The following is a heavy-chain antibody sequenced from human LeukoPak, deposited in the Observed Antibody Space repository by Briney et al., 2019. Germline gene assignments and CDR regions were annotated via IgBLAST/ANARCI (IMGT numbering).Heavy chain of an antibody. Sequence: PSETLSLTCTVSGDSISPYYWSWIRQPAGKGLEWIGRINISGSTNYNPSLKSRVTMSVDTSQNQFSLKLNSVTAADTAVYYCARGGLPGIAAAAHDYWGQGTLVTVSS. CDR2: INISGST. V-gene: IGHV4-4*07. D-gene: IGHD6-13*01. CDR1: GDSISPYY. CDR3: ARGGLPGIAAAAHDY. J-gene: IGHJ4*02.